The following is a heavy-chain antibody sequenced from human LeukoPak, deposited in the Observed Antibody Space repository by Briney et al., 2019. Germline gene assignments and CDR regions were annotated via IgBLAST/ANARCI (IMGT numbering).Heavy chain of an antibody. CDR1: GFTFSDYY. D-gene: IGHD1-26*01. CDR3: AKILGKWELPGGFDY. V-gene: IGHV3-30*02. CDR2: IRYDGSNK. J-gene: IGHJ4*02. Sequence: GGSLRLSCAASGFTFSDYYMSWIRQAPGKGLEWVAFIRYDGSNKYYADSVKGRFTISRDNSKNTLYLQMNSLRAEDTAVYYCAKILGKWELPGGFDYWGQGTLVTVSS.